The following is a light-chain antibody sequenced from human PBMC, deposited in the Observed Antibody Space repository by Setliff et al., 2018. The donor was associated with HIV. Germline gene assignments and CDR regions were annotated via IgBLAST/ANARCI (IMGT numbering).Light chain of an antibody. CDR3: SSYASPSRNTYVI. V-gene: IGLV2-14*03. CDR2: DVT. Sequence: SVLTQRASVSGSPGQSITISCTGASSDIGGYNYVSWYQQHPGTGPKLIIYDVTHRPSGVSNRFSGSKSGNTASLTISGLQAEDEAVYHCSSYASPSRNTYVIFGGGTKVTVL. CDR1: SSDIGGYNY. J-gene: IGLJ2*01.